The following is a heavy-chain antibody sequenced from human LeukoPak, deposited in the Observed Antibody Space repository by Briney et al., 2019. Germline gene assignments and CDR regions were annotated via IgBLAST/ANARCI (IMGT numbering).Heavy chain of an antibody. Sequence: ASVKVSCKASGYTFTSYYIHWVRQAPAQGLESMGIINHRGGSTSYAQKFQGRVTMTRHMSTSTFYMELSSLRSEDTAVYYCARDALTYYYDSSGYYYYYYMDVWGKGTTVTISS. CDR3: ARDALTYYYDSSGYYYYYYMDV. D-gene: IGHD3-22*01. CDR2: INHRGGST. V-gene: IGHV1-46*01. CDR1: GYTFTSYY. J-gene: IGHJ6*03.